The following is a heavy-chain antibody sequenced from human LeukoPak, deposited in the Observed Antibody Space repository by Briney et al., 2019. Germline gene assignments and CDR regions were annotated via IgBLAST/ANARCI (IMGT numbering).Heavy chain of an antibody. V-gene: IGHV1-24*01. D-gene: IGHD4-17*01. CDR2: FDPEDGET. CDR3: ATARAYGDYVGY. J-gene: IGHJ4*02. CDR1: GYTLTELS. Sequence: ASVEVSCKVSGYTLTELSMHWVRQAPGKGLEWMGGFDPEDGETIYAQKFQGRVTMTEDTSTDTAYMELSSLRSEDTAVYYCATARAYGDYVGYWGQGTLVTVSS.